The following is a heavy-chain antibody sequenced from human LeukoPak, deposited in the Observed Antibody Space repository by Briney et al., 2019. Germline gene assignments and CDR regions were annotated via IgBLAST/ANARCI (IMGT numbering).Heavy chain of an antibody. J-gene: IGHJ4*02. CDR3: ARLHYYDTDLDY. D-gene: IGHD3-22*01. V-gene: IGHV4-34*01. CDR1: GGSFSGYY. Sequence: SETLSLTCAVYGGSFSGYYWSWIRQPPGKGLEWIGEINHSGSTNYNPSLKSRVTISVDTSKNQFSLKLGSVTAADTAVYYCARLHYYDTDLDYWGQGTLVTVSS. CDR2: INHSGST.